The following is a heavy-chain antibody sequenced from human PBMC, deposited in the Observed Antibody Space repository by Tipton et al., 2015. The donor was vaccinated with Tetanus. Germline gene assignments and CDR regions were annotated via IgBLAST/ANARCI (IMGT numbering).Heavy chain of an antibody. CDR1: GGSISSDGAY. V-gene: IGHV4-31*03. CDR2: ISNSGST. D-gene: IGHD3-10*01. CDR3: ARDRGVRGGYYYYHGMDV. Sequence: TLSLTCTVSGGSISSDGAYWSWIRQHPGEGLEWIGYISNSGSTYYNPSLKSRVTISVDTSQKQIPLKVNSVTAADTAVYYCARDRGVRGGYYYYHGMDVWGQGTTVTVSS. J-gene: IGHJ6*02.